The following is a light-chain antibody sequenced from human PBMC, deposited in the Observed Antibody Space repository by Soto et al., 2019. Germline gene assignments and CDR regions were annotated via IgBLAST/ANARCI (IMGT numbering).Light chain of an antibody. J-gene: IGKJ1*01. V-gene: IGKV3-15*01. CDR2: GAS. Sequence: EIVLTQSPATLSVSPGERATLSCRASQSVDSNLAWYQQKPGQAPRLLIYGASTRATGIPARFSGSGSGTEFTLTISSLQSEDSAVYYCQHYNHWLWTFGQGTKVDIK. CDR1: QSVDSN. CDR3: QHYNHWLWT.